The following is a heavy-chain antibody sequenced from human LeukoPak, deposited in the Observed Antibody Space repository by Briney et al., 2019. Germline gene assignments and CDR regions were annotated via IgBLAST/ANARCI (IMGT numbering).Heavy chain of an antibody. Sequence: TSETLSLTCAVSGGSISSSNWWSWVRQPPGKGLEWIGEIYHSGSTNYNPSLKSRVTISVDKSKNQFSLKLSSVTAADTAVYYCARDGYSSSWPFDYWGQGTLVTVSS. CDR1: GGSISSSNW. CDR3: ARDGYSSSWPFDY. D-gene: IGHD6-13*01. CDR2: IYHSGST. V-gene: IGHV4-4*02. J-gene: IGHJ4*02.